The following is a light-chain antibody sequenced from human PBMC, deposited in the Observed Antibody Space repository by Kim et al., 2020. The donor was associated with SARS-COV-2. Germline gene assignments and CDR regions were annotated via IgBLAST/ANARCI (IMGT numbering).Light chain of an antibody. CDR1: SLRSYY. V-gene: IGLV3-19*01. CDR3: NSRDSSGNQV. J-gene: IGLJ1*01. CDR2: GKN. Sequence: VALGQTVRSTCQGDSLRSYYASWYQQKPGQAPVLVIYGKNNRPSGIPDRFSGSSSGNTASLTITGAQAEDEADYYCNSRDSSGNQVFGTGTKVTVL.